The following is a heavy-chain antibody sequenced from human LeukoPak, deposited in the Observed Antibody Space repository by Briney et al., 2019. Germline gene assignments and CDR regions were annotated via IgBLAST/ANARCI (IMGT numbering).Heavy chain of an antibody. J-gene: IGHJ4*02. D-gene: IGHD5-18*01. V-gene: IGHV3-23*01. CDR2: ISGSGGST. CDR3: AKGPRGYSYGFHLDY. Sequence: GGSLRLSCAASGFTFSSYAMSWVRQAPGKGLEWVSAISGSGGSTYYPDSVKGRFTISRDNSKNTLYLQMNSLRAEDTAVYYCAKGPRGYSYGFHLDYWGQGTLVTVSS. CDR1: GFTFSSYA.